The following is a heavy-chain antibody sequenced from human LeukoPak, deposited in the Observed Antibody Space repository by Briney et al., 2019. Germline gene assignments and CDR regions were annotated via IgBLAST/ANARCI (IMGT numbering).Heavy chain of an antibody. V-gene: IGHV4-34*01. CDR2: INHSGST. CDR1: GGSFSGYY. J-gene: IGHJ6*03. CDR3: ARQAYSIPYYYYYYMDV. D-gene: IGHD4-11*01. Sequence: SETPSLTCAIYGGSFSGYYWSWIRQPPGKGLEWIGEINHSGSTNYNPSLKSRVTISVDTSKNQFSLKLSSVTAADTAVYYCARQAYSIPYYYYYYMDVWGKGTTVTVSS.